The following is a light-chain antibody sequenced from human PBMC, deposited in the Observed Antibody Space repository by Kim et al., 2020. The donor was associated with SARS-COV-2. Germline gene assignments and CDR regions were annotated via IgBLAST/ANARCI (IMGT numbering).Light chain of an antibody. CDR3: QQYVNSPRT. CDR1: QSISSSY. V-gene: IGKV3-20*01. J-gene: IGKJ1*01. Sequence: EIVLTQSPGTLSLSPGERATLSCRASQSISSSYLAWYQQTPGQAPRLLIYAESSRATGIPDRFSGSGSGTDFTLTISRLEPEDFAVYYCQQYVNSPRTFGQGTKVDIK. CDR2: AES.